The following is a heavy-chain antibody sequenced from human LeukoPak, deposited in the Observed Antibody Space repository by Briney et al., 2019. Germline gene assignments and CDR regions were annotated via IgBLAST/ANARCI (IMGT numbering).Heavy chain of an antibody. Sequence: ASVKVSCKASGGTFSSYAISWVRQAPGQGLEWMGGIIPIFGTANYAQKFQGRVTITTDESTSTAYMELSSLRSEDTAVYYCAGDPIRDGYKERGYDWFDPWGQGTLVTVSS. CDR1: GGTFSSYA. V-gene: IGHV1-69*05. CDR2: IIPIFGTA. CDR3: AGDPIRDGYKERGYDWFDP. J-gene: IGHJ5*02. D-gene: IGHD5-24*01.